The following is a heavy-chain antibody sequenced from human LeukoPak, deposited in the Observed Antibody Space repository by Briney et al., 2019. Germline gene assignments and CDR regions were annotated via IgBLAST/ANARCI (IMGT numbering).Heavy chain of an antibody. Sequence: ASVKVSCKASGGTFSSYAISWVRQAPGQGLEWMGGIIPIFGAANYAQKFQGRVTITTDESTSTAYMEPSSLRSKDTAVYYCARHYDFWSGYSPVGYFDYWGQGTLVTVSS. D-gene: IGHD3-3*01. CDR3: ARHYDFWSGYSPVGYFDY. CDR1: GGTFSSYA. J-gene: IGHJ4*02. CDR2: IIPIFGAA. V-gene: IGHV1-69*05.